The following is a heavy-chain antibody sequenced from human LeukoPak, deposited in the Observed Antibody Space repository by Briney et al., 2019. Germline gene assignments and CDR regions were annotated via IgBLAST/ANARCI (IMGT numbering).Heavy chain of an antibody. D-gene: IGHD1-26*01. CDR1: EYTFTDYA. CDR2: IIPIFGTA. J-gene: IGHJ4*02. V-gene: IGHV1-69*13. Sequence: ASVKVSCKASEYTFTDYAISWVRQAPGQGLKWMGGIIPIFGTANYAQKFQGRVTITADESTSTAYMELSSLRSEDTAVYYCAEEGATTFFDYWGQGTLVTVSS. CDR3: AEEGATTFFDY.